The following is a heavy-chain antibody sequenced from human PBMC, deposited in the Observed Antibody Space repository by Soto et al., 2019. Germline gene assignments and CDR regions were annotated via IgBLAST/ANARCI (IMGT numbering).Heavy chain of an antibody. CDR2: INPNSGGT. J-gene: IGHJ6*02. D-gene: IGHD1-7*01. CDR3: GRVPLDGNYANGVDV. CDR1: GYTFTGYY. Sequence: ASVKVSCKASGYTFTGYYMHWVRQAPGQGLEWMGWINPNSGGTNYAQKFQGRVTMTRDTSISTAYMELSRLRSDDTAVYYCGRVPLDGNYANGVDVWGQGTTVTVSS. V-gene: IGHV1-2*02.